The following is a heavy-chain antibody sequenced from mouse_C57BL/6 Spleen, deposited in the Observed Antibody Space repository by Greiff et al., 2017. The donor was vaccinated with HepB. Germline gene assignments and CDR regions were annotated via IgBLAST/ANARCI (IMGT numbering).Heavy chain of an antibody. CDR2: ISYDGSN. D-gene: IGHD2-3*01. J-gene: IGHJ3*01. V-gene: IGHV3-6*01. Sequence: ESGPGLVKPSQSLSLTCSVTGYSITSGYYWNWIRQFPGNKLEWMGYISYDGSNNYNPSLKNRISITRDTSKNQFFLKLNSVTTEDTATYYCASFYDGYYGFAYWGQGTLVTVSA. CDR1: GYSITSGYY. CDR3: ASFYDGYYGFAY.